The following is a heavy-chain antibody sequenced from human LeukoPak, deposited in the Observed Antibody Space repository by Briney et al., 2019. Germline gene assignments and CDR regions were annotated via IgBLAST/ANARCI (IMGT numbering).Heavy chain of an antibody. V-gene: IGHV4-59*12. J-gene: IGHJ3*02. Sequence: PSETLSLTCTVSGVSISSYYWSWIGQPPGKGLEWIGYMYSSGSTNYTPSLKSRVTISGDTSKNQFPLKLTSVTAADTAVYYCARERIRPSLGSDAFDIWGQGTMVTVSS. CDR2: MYSSGST. D-gene: IGHD3-3*02. CDR3: ARERIRPSLGSDAFDI. CDR1: GVSISSYY.